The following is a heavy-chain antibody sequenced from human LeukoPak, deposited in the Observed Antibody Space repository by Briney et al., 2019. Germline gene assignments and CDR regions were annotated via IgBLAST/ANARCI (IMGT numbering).Heavy chain of an antibody. CDR1: GGSFSGYY. CDR2: INHSGST. J-gene: IGHJ4*02. Sequence: SETLSLTCAVYGGSFSGYYWSWIRQPPGKGLEWIGEINHSGSTNYNPSLKSRVTISVDTSKNQFSLKLSSVTAADTAVYYCASSGTGITMIVVDWGQGTLVTVSS. D-gene: IGHD3-22*01. V-gene: IGHV4-34*01. CDR3: ASSGTGITMIVVD.